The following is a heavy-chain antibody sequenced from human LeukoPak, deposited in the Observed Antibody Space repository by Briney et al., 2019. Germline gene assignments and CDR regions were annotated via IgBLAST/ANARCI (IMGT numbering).Heavy chain of an antibody. CDR2: IYQSGST. V-gene: IGHV4-38-2*02. J-gene: IGHJ3*01. CDR1: GYSISSAYF. Sequence: SETLSLTCTVSGYSISSAYFWGWIRQPPGQGLEWIGSIYQSGSTYYNPSLKSRVTISVDTSNNQFSLKLSSVTAADTAVYYCARALGDLRNAFDVWGQGTMVTVSS. D-gene: IGHD3-16*01. CDR3: ARALGDLRNAFDV.